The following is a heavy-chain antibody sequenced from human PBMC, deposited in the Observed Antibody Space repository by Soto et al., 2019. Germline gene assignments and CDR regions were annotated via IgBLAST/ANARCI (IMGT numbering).Heavy chain of an antibody. V-gene: IGHV4-31*03. CDR2: IYYSGTT. CDR1: GGSVSSGGYY. D-gene: IGHD2-8*01. Sequence: SETLSLTCTVSGGSVSSGGYYWSWIRQHPGTGLEWIGYIYYSGTTYLNPSLKSRASISLDTSKNEFSLKLTSVTAADTAVYYCARRALPQCINGVCYKDGFWDYWGQGALVT. J-gene: IGHJ4*02. CDR3: ARRALPQCINGVCYKDGFWDY.